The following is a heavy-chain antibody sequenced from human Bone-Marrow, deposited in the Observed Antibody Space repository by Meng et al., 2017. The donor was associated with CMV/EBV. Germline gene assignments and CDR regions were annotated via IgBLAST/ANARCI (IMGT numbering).Heavy chain of an antibody. Sequence: GESLKISCAASGFTFSSYAMSWVRQAPGKGLEWVSAISGSGGSTYYADSVKGRFTISRDNAKNSLYLQMSSLRAEDTAVYYCVRGSGHTVDYWGQGALVTVSS. J-gene: IGHJ4*02. D-gene: IGHD3-16*01. CDR3: VRGSGHTVDY. CDR1: GFTFSSYA. V-gene: IGHV3-23*01. CDR2: ISGSGGST.